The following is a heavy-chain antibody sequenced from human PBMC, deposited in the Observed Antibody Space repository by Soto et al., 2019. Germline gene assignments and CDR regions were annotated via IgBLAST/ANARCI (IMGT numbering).Heavy chain of an antibody. CDR2: ISAYNGNT. CDR1: GYTFTSYG. D-gene: IGHD6-19*01. V-gene: IGHV1-18*01. Sequence: VKVSCKASGYTFTSYGISWVRQAPGQGLEWMGWISAYNGNTNYAQKLQGRVTMTTDTSTSTAYMELRSLRSDDTAVYYCVRVNSSGPYWFVPWGQGTLVTVAS. CDR3: VRVNSSGPYWFVP. J-gene: IGHJ5*02.